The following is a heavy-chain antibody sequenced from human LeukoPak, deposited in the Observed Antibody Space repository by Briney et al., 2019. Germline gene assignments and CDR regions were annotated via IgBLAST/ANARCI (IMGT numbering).Heavy chain of an antibody. CDR2: IYTSGST. V-gene: IGHV4-4*07. CDR3: ARGRPYSSSSFYYYYGMDV. Sequence: SETLSLTCTVSGGSISSYYWSWIRQPAGKGLEWIGRIYTSGSTNYNPSLKSRVTMSVDTSKNQFSLKLSSVTAADTAVYYCARGRPYSSSSFYYYYGMDVWGQGTTVAVSS. D-gene: IGHD6-6*01. J-gene: IGHJ6*02. CDR1: GGSISSYY.